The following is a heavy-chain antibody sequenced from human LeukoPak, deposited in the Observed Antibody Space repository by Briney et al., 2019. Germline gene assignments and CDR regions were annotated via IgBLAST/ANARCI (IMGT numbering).Heavy chain of an antibody. Sequence: GGSLRLSCTASGFTFTNYWMSWVRQAPGKGLEWVANIKQDGSEKYYVDSVKGRFTISRDNAKNSLYLQMNSLRAEDTAVYYCARDWSGFDWQWFDPWGQGTLVTVSS. J-gene: IGHJ5*02. CDR3: ARDWSGFDWQWFDP. D-gene: IGHD5-12*01. V-gene: IGHV3-7*01. CDR1: GFTFTNYW. CDR2: IKQDGSEK.